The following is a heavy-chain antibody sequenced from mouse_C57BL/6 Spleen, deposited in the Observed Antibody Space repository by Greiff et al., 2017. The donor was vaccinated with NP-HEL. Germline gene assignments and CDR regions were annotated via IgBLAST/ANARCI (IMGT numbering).Heavy chain of an antibody. CDR2: ISDGGSYT. CDR1: GFTFSSYA. CDR3: ARHYGSSLYYAMDY. D-gene: IGHD1-1*01. V-gene: IGHV5-4*03. J-gene: IGHJ4*01. Sequence: EVKLVESGGGLVKPGGSLKLSCAASGFTFSSYAMSWVRQTPEKRLEWVATISDGGSYTYYPDNVKGRFTISRDNAKNNLYLQMSHLKSEDTAMYYCARHYGSSLYYAMDYWGQGTSVTVSS.